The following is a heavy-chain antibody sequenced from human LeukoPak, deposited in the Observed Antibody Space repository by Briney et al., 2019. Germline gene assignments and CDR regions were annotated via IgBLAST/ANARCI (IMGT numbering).Heavy chain of an antibody. V-gene: IGHV3-30*18. D-gene: IGHD5-12*01. CDR2: ISYDGSNK. CDR1: GFTFSSYG. Sequence: GGSLRLSCAASGFTFSSYGMHWVRQAPGKGLEWVAVISYDGSNKYYADSVKGRFTISRDNSKNTLYLQMNSLRAEDTAVYYCAKDENSGYGYWGRGTLVTVSS. CDR3: AKDENSGYGY. J-gene: IGHJ4*02.